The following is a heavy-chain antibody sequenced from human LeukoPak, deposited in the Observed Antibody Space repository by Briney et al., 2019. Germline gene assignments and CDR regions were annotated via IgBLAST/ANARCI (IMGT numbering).Heavy chain of an antibody. CDR2: IYYSGST. Sequence: SETLSLTCTVSGGSISSGGYYWSWIRQHPGKGLEWIGYIYYSGSTYYNPSLKSRVTISVDTSKNQFSLKLSSVTAADTAVYYCARDGYYDSSGYNRDAFDIWGQGTMVTVSS. CDR1: GGSISSGGYY. V-gene: IGHV4-31*03. D-gene: IGHD3-22*01. CDR3: ARDGYYDSSGYNRDAFDI. J-gene: IGHJ3*02.